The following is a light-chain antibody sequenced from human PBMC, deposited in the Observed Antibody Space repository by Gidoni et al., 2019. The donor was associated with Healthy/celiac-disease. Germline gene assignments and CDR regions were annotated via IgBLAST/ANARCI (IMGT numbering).Light chain of an antibody. CDR3: QQSYSTPYT. CDR1: QSISSY. V-gene: IGKV1-39*01. Sequence: DIQMTQSPSSLSASVGERVTITCRASQSISSYLNWYQQKPGKAPKLLIYAASSLQSGVPSRFSGSGFGTDFTLTIRSPQPEDFATYYCQQSYSTPYTFGQGTKLEIK. CDR2: AAS. J-gene: IGKJ2*01.